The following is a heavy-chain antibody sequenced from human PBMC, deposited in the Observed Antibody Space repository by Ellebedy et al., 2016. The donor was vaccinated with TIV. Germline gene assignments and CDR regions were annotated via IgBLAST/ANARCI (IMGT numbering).Heavy chain of an antibody. Sequence: GGSLRLSXAASGFTFRRNWMNWVRQAPGKGLVWVSRINRDGSTTNYADSVKGRFTISRDNAKNTLYLQMNSLRAEDTAVYYCASVDTAATSIWGVFDSWGQGTLVTVSS. V-gene: IGHV3-74*01. J-gene: IGHJ4*02. CDR2: INRDGSTT. CDR3: ASVDTAATSIWGVFDS. D-gene: IGHD5-12*01. CDR1: GFTFRRNW.